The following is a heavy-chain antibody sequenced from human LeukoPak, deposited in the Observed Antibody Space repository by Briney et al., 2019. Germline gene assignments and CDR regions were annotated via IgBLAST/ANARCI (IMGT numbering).Heavy chain of an antibody. V-gene: IGHV1-69-2*01. CDR1: GYTFSDYY. J-gene: IGHJ3*01. Sequence: ASVKISCKSSGYTFSDYYIHWVRPAPGGGLHWLGRVDPEDAEAVYSENLQGRVTITADSFSDSTYMFLSSLTSEDTAFYYCATSGRSSLAFDVWGQGTVVTVSS. CDR2: VDPEDAEA. D-gene: IGHD3-10*01. CDR3: ATSGRSSLAFDV.